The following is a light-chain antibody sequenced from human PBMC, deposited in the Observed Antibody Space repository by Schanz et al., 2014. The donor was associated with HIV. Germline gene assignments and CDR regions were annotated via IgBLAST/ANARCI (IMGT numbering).Light chain of an antibody. CDR3: SSYTSSSTRV. J-gene: IGLJ1*01. CDR2: AVS. Sequence: QSVLTQPASVSGSPGQSITISCTGTSSDVGGYNYVSWYQQLPGKAPKLMIYAVSDRPSGISNRFSGSKSGNTASLTISGLQADDEADYYCSSYTSSSTRVFGTGTKLTVL. CDR1: SSDVGGYNY. V-gene: IGLV2-14*01.